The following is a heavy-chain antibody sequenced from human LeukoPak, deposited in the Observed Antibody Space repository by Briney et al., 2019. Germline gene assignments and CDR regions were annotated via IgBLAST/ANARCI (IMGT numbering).Heavy chain of an antibody. J-gene: IGHJ4*02. CDR2: IYSSGST. D-gene: IGHD2-15*01. V-gene: IGHV3-66*01. Sequence: GGSLRLSCAASGFTVSSNYMSWVRQAPGKGLEWVSVIYSSGSTYYADSVKGRFTISRDISKNTLYLQMNRLRAEDTAVYYCAGDRECSFGRCYEYVYWGQGALVTVSS. CDR1: GFTVSSNY. CDR3: AGDRECSFGRCYEYVY.